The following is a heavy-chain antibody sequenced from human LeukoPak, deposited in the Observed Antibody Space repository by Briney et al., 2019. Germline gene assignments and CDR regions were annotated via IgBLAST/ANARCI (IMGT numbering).Heavy chain of an antibody. CDR1: GFTFSSYS. J-gene: IGHJ4*02. CDR3: ARVDSAIGYYFDY. CDR2: ISSSGSTI. V-gene: IGHV3-48*04. Sequence: GGSLRLSCAASGFTFSSYSMNWVRQAPGKGLEWVSYISSSGSTIYYADSVKGRFTISRDNAKNSLYLQMNSLRAEDTAVYYCARVDSAIGYYFDYWGQGTLVTVSS. D-gene: IGHD2-21*02.